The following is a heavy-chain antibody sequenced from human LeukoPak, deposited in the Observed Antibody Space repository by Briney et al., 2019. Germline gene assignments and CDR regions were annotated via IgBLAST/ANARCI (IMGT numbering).Heavy chain of an antibody. CDR3: AREGNNWYRALDY. CDR2: IYTSETT. J-gene: IGHJ4*02. Sequence: SETLSLTCTVSGGSISTYYWSWIRQPAGKGLEWIGRIYTSETTNYNPSLQSRVTMSLDTSKNQFSLRLSSVTAADTAVYFCAREGNNWYRALDYWGQGSLLTVSS. D-gene: IGHD6-13*01. CDR1: GGSISTYY. V-gene: IGHV4-4*07.